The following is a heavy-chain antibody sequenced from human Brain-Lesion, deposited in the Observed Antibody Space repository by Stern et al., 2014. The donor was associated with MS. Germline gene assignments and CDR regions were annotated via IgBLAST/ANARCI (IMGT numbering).Heavy chain of an antibody. D-gene: IGHD2-15*01. Sequence: VQLLESGPGLVKPSETLSLTCTVAGGSVSSTSYAWAWIRPPPGKGLEWIGTIYYSGNTYYSPSLKSRLTISLDTSQNQFSLQLGFVTAADTAVYYCAGEEDIRYCSGGSCTGNWFDPWGQGTLVTVSS. CDR3: AGEEDIRYCSGGSCTGNWFDP. J-gene: IGHJ5*02. CDR1: GGSVSSTSYA. V-gene: IGHV4-39*01. CDR2: IYYSGNT.